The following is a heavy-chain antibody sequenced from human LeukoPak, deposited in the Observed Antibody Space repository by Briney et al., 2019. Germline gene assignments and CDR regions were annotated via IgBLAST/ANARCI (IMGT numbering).Heavy chain of an antibody. CDR2: INHSGST. J-gene: IGHJ4*02. CDR3: ATAPRRIAAAGNYFDY. CDR1: GGSFSGYY. D-gene: IGHD6-13*01. V-gene: IGHV4-34*01. Sequence: PSETLSLTCAVYGGSFSGYYWSWIRQPPGKGLEWIGEINHSGSTNYNPSLKSRVTISVDTSKNQFSLKLSSVTAAATAVYYCATAPRRIAAAGNYFDYWGQGTLVTVSS.